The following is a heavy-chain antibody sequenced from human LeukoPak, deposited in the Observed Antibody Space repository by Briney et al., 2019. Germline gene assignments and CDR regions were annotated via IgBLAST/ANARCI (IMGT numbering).Heavy chain of an antibody. J-gene: IGHJ3*02. D-gene: IGHD3-22*01. V-gene: IGHV4-30-2*01. CDR3: ARGMAWNYYDSSGYGLSGAFDI. CDR2: IYHSGST. Sequence: SQTLSLTCAVSGGSISSGGYSWSWLRQPPGKGLEWIGYIYHSGSTYYNPSLKSRVTISVDRSKNQFSLKLSSVTAADTAVYYCARGMAWNYYDSSGYGLSGAFDIWGQGTMVTVSS. CDR1: GGSISSGGYS.